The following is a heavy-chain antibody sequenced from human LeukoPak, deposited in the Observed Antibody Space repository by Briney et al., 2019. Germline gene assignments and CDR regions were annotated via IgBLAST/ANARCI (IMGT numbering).Heavy chain of an antibody. D-gene: IGHD6-13*01. V-gene: IGHV4-38-2*02. Sequence: SETLSLTCNVSGYSIRSGYWWGWSRQSPGKGLEWIGSIYYSGSTYYNPSLKSRVTISVDTSKNQFSLKLSSVTAADTAVYYCARVYYSSSYDYWYFDLWGRGTLVTVSS. CDR1: GYSIRSGYW. J-gene: IGHJ2*01. CDR2: IYYSGST. CDR3: ARVYYSSSYDYWYFDL.